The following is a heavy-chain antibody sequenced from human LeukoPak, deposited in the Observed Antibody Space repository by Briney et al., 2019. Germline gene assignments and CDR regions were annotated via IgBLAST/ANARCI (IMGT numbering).Heavy chain of an antibody. Sequence: PGGSLRLSCAASGFTFSSYSMNWVRQAPGKGLEWVSSISSSSSYIYYADSVKGRFTISRDNAKNSLYLQMNSLRAEDTAVYYCARDPVRGVIIGSYYYYGMDVWGQGTTVTVSS. D-gene: IGHD3-10*01. CDR2: ISSSSSYI. J-gene: IGHJ6*02. V-gene: IGHV3-21*01. CDR3: ARDPVRGVIIGSYYYYGMDV. CDR1: GFTFSSYS.